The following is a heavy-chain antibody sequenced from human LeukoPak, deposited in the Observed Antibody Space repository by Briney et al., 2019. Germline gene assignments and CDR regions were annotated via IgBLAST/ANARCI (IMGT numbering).Heavy chain of an antibody. J-gene: IGHJ4*02. CDR3: ARGHMVRGALDY. D-gene: IGHD3-10*01. CDR2: INHSGST. CDR1: GGSFSGYY. Sequence: SETLSLTCAVYGGSFSGYYWSWIRQPPGKGLEWIGEINHSGSTNYNPSLKSRVTISVDTSKNQFSLKLSSVTAADTAVYYCARGHMVRGALDYWGQGTLVTVSS. V-gene: IGHV4-34*01.